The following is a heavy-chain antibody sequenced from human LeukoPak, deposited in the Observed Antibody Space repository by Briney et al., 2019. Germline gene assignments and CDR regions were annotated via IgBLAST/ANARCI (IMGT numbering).Heavy chain of an antibody. J-gene: IGHJ4*02. CDR3: ARASYYDSREPPSGSKAPDY. D-gene: IGHD3-22*01. Sequence: ASVKVSCKASGYTFTSYYMHWVRQAPGQGLEWMGISNPSGGSTSYAQKFQGRVTMTRDTSTSTVYMELSSLRSEDTAVYYCARASYYDSREPPSGSKAPDYWGQGTLVTVSS. CDR1: GYTFTSYY. CDR2: SNPSGGST. V-gene: IGHV1-46*01.